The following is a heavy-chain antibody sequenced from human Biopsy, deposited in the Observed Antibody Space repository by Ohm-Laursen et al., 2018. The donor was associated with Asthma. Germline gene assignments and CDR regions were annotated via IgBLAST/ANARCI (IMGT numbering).Heavy chain of an antibody. V-gene: IGHV4-59*01. CDR3: AGFCSGGNCPDH. CDR1: GVSIRSYY. CDR2: IHYSSST. D-gene: IGHD2-15*01. Sequence: GILSLTCTVSGVSIRSYYWTWIRQPPGKGLEWIGNIHYSSSTYSNPSLKSRVTISVDTSKKQISLRLSSVIAADTAVYYCAGFCSGGNCPDHWGQGTLVTVSS. J-gene: IGHJ4*02.